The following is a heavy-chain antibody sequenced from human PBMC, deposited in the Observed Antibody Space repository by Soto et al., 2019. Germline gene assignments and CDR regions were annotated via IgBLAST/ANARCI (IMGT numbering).Heavy chain of an antibody. Sequence: QVQFMQSGAEVKKPGASVKVSCKASGYTFNSHAMQWVRQAPGQEPEWVGWINAGNGNTYYSEKFEGRVTFTRDTLATTVNMELTSLTYEDTAVYYCGRDQSGIGYYVDWFDPWGQGTLVTVSS. CDR3: GRDQSGIGYYVDWFDP. V-gene: IGHV1-3*01. J-gene: IGHJ5*02. D-gene: IGHD3-10*02. CDR1: GYTFNSHA. CDR2: INAGNGNT.